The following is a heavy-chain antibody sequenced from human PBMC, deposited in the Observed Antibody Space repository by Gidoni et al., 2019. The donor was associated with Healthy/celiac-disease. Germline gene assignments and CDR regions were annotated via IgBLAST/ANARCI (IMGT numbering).Heavy chain of an antibody. CDR1: GFTFSNAW. CDR3: SEVVPAVYYGMDV. J-gene: IGHJ6*02. V-gene: IGHV3-15*01. Sequence: EVQLVESGGGLVKPGGSLRLSCAASGFTFSNAWMSWVRQAPGKGLEWVGRIKSKTDGGTTDYAAPVKGRFTIARDDSKNTLYLQMNSLKTEDTAVYYCSEVVPAVYYGMDVWGQGTTVTVSS. CDR2: IKSKTDGGTT. D-gene: IGHD2-2*01.